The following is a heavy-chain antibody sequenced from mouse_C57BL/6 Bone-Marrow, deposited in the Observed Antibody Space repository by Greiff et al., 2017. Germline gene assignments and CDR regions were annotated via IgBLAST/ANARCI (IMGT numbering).Heavy chain of an antibody. J-gene: IGHJ2*01. Sequence: VHLVESDAELVKPGASVKISCKVSGYTFTDHTIHWMKQRPEQGLEWIGYIYPRDGSTKYNEKFKGKATLTADKSSSTAYMQLNSLTSEDSAVYFCARGHYGSSWFDYWGQGTTLTVSS. D-gene: IGHD1-1*01. CDR2: IYPRDGST. CDR1: GYTFTDHT. CDR3: ARGHYGSSWFDY. V-gene: IGHV1-78*01.